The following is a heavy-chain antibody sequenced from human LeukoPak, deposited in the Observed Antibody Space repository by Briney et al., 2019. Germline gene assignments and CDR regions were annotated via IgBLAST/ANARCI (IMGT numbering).Heavy chain of an antibody. Sequence: SETLSLTCTVSGGSVSSGSYYWSWIRQPPGKGLEWIGYIYYSGSTNYNPSLKSRVTISVDTSKNQFSLKLSSVTAADTAVYYCARDWGRWFGELLGFDYWGQGTLVTVSS. V-gene: IGHV4-61*01. CDR2: IYYSGST. J-gene: IGHJ4*02. D-gene: IGHD3-10*01. CDR3: ARDWGRWFGELLGFDY. CDR1: GGSVSSGSYY.